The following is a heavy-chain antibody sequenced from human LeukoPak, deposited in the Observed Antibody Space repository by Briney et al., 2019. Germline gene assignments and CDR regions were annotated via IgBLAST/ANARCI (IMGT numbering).Heavy chain of an antibody. V-gene: IGHV4-61*03. CDR3: ARSQNYYGSGDH. D-gene: IGHD3-10*01. J-gene: IGHJ4*02. Sequence: PSETLSLTCTVSGDSVSNGNYYWSWLRQPPGTALEWIGYIYYTGKTYYNPSLEGRVTILVDTSRNHFSVKLSSVTAADTAVYYCARSQNYYGSGDHWSQGTLVTVSS. CDR2: IYYTGKT. CDR1: GDSVSNGNYY.